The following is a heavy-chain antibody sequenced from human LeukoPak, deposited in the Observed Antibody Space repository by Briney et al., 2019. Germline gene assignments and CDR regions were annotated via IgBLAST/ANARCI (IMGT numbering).Heavy chain of an antibody. V-gene: IGHV1-69*06. CDR3: ARANFSYDSSGYSDAFDI. J-gene: IGHJ3*02. Sequence: APVKVSCKASGGTFSSYAISWVRQAPGQGLEWMGGIIPIFGTANYAQKFQGRVTITADKSTSTAYMELSSLRSEDTAVYYCARANFSYDSSGYSDAFDIWGQGTMVTVSS. CDR1: GGTFSSYA. CDR2: IIPIFGTA. D-gene: IGHD3-22*01.